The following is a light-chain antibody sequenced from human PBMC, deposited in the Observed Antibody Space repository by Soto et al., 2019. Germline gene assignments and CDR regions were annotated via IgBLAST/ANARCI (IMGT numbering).Light chain of an antibody. CDR1: QSVSSSY. V-gene: IGKV3-20*01. CDR2: GAS. J-gene: IGKJ1*01. Sequence: EIVLTQSPGTLSLAPGERATLPGRASQSVSSSYLAWYQQKPGQAPRLLIYGASSRATGIPDRFSGSVSGTDFTLTISRLEPEDVAVYYCQQYGSSPRTFGQGTKVDNK. CDR3: QQYGSSPRT.